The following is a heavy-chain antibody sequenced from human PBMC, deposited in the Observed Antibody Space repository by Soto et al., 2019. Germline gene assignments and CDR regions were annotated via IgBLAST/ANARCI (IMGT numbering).Heavy chain of an antibody. J-gene: IGHJ5*02. Sequence: SETLSLTCTVSGGSISSGDYYWSWIRQPPGKGLEWIGYIYYSGSTYYNPSLKSRVTISVDTSKNQFSLKLSSVTAADTAVYYSARGITGITSVNNCFDPWGQGTLVTVSS. D-gene: IGHD1-7*01. CDR1: GGSISSGDYY. CDR3: ARGITGITSVNNCFDP. CDR2: IYYSGST. V-gene: IGHV4-30-4*01.